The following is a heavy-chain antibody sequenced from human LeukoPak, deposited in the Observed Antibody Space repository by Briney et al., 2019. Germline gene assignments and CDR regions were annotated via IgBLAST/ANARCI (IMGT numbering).Heavy chain of an antibody. D-gene: IGHD3-9*01. V-gene: IGHV3-21*01. CDR2: VSRSSSDI. CDR1: GFTFSNYN. CDR3: ARDPLRYFDWLDYGMDV. J-gene: IGHJ6*02. Sequence: PGGSLRLSCVASGFTFSNYNMHWVRQAPGKGLEWVSSVSRSSSDIYYADSVKGRFTISRANAKNSLYLQMNSLRAEDTAVYYCARDPLRYFDWLDYGMDVWGQGTTVTVSS.